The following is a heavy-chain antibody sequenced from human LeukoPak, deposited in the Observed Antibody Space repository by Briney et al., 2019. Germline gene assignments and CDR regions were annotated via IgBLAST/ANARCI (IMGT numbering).Heavy chain of an antibody. CDR2: IYYSGST. D-gene: IGHD3-22*01. CDR1: GGSISSSSYY. CDR3: ARDQVVVITASDY. Sequence: PSETLSLTYTVSGGSISSSSYYWGWNRQPPEKGLEWIGSIYYSGSTYYNPSLKSRVTISVDTSKNQFSLKLSSVTAADTAVYYCARDQVVVITASDYWGQGTLVTVSS. J-gene: IGHJ4*02. V-gene: IGHV4-39*07.